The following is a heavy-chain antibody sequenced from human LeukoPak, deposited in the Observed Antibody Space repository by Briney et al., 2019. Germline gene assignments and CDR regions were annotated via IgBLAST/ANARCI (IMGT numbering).Heavy chain of an antibody. CDR3: ARVIRAAPGKGYFDY. D-gene: IGHD6-13*01. CDR2: IGGSGGST. J-gene: IGHJ4*02. Sequence: PGGSLRLSCAASGFTFDDYGMSWVRQAPGKGLEWVSSIGGSGGSTYHADSVKGRFTISRDSSKNTLYLQMNSLRAEDTAIYYCARVIRAAPGKGYFDYWGQGTLVTVSS. V-gene: IGHV3-23*01. CDR1: GFTFDDYG.